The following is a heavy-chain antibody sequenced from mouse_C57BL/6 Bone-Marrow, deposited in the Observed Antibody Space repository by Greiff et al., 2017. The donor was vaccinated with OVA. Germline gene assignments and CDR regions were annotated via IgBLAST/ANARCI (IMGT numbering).Heavy chain of an antibody. Sequence: QVQLQQSGAELVRPGTSVKVSCKASGYAFTNYLIEWVKQRPGQGLEWIGVINPGSGGTNYNEKFKGKATLTVDKSSSTAYMQLSSLTSEDSAGYFCARLANRGWCAYWGQGTLVTVSA. V-gene: IGHV1-54*01. J-gene: IGHJ3*01. CDR3: ARLANRGWCAY. CDR1: GYAFTNYL. CDR2: INPGSGGT.